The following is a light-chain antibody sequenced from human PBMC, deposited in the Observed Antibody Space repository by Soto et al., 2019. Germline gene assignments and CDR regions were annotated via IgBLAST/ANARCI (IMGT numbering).Light chain of an antibody. CDR3: QQDNSFPIT. J-gene: IGKJ5*01. CDR2: AAS. CDR1: QGISSW. V-gene: IGKV1-12*01. Sequence: IQVPRCESHVSASVGDRVTIICRARQGISSWLAWYQQKPGKAPQLLNYAASSLQRGVPSRFSGSGSGTDFPLTISSLQPEDFATYYCQQDNSFPITFGQGTRLEIK.